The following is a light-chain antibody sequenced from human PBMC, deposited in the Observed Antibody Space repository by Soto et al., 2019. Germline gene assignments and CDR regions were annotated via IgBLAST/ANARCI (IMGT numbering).Light chain of an antibody. CDR3: QQRSNWQWT. CDR1: QSVNSN. V-gene: IGKV3-15*01. CDR2: GAS. J-gene: IGKJ1*01. Sequence: EIMMTQSPVTLSVSPGERATLSCRASQSVNSNLAWYQQKPGQAPRLLIYGASTRATGIPASFIGNGSGTEFTLTASSLQPEDFAVYYCQQRSNWQWTFGQGTKVDIK.